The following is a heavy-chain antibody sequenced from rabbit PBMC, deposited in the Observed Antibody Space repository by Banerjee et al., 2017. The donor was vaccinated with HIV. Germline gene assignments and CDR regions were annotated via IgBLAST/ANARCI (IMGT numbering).Heavy chain of an antibody. Sequence: QSLEESGGDLVKPGASLTLTCTASGFSFSSSYYMCWVRQAPGKGLEWIACIYTGSNNNTYYASWAKGRFTISKTSSTTVTLQMTSLTAADTATYFCAREVLVVAGVHPGLWGQGTLVTVS. D-gene: IGHD4-1*01. CDR3: AREVLVVAGVHPGL. CDR2: IYTGSNNNT. CDR1: GFSFSSSYY. J-gene: IGHJ3*01. V-gene: IGHV1S40*01.